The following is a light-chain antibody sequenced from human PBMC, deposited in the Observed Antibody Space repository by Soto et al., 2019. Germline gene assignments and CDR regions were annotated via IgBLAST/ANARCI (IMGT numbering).Light chain of an antibody. V-gene: IGLV2-14*03. CDR1: SSDVGAYNF. Sequence: QSVLTQPAAVSGCPGQSITISCTGSSSDVGAYNFVSWHQQHPGTDSKPMIYIAYDRPSGISYRFSGSKSGNTASLNISGLQGEDEADYYCSAYTVSRTYVFGTGPKVTVL. CDR3: SAYTVSRTYV. J-gene: IGLJ1*01. CDR2: IAY.